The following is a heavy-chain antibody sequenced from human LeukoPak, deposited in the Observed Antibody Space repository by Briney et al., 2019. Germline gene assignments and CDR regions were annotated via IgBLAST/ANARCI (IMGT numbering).Heavy chain of an antibody. D-gene: IGHD1-26*01. J-gene: IGHJ4*02. CDR1: GFTFRAFG. V-gene: IGHV3-33*01. Sequence: GGSLRLSCEASGFTFRAFGMHWVRQAPGKGLEWVAVIRRDGSNIFYGDSVKGRFTISRDNSRSTLFLQMNSLRTEDTAVYYCVRDGVGGTKFFGYFDYWGQGAPVTVSS. CDR2: IRRDGSNI. CDR3: VRDGVGGTKFFGYFDY.